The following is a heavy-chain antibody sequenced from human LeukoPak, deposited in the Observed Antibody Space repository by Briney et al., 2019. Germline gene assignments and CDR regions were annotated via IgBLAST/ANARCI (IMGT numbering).Heavy chain of an antibody. CDR3: ARGYGSGSSYYFDY. V-gene: IGHV1-8*03. CDR1: GYTFTSYD. Sequence: ASVKVSCKASGYTFTSYDINWVRQATGQGLEWMGWMNPNSGNTGYAQKFQGRVTITRNTSISTAYMELSGLRSEDTAVYYCARGYGSGSSYYFDYWGQGTLVTVSS. J-gene: IGHJ4*02. D-gene: IGHD3-10*01. CDR2: MNPNSGNT.